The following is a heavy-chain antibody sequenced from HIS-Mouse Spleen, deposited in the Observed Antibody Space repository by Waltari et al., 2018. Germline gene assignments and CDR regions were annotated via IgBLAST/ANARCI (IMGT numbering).Heavy chain of an antibody. CDR2: MNPNSGNT. CDR1: GYTFPSYD. Sequence: QVQLVQSGAEVKQPGASVKVPCKASGYTFPSYDINWVRQATGQGLEWMGWMNPNSGNTGYAQKFQGRVTMTRNTSISTAYMELSSLRSEDTAVYYCARGHDYSNYFDYWGQGTLVTVSS. D-gene: IGHD4-4*01. CDR3: ARGHDYSNYFDY. J-gene: IGHJ4*02. V-gene: IGHV1-8*01.